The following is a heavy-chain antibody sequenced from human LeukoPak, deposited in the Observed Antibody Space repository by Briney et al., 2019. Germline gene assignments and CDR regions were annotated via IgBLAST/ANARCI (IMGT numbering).Heavy chain of an antibody. CDR2: IKQDGSEK. CDR1: GFTFSSYW. Sequence: PGGSLRLSCAASGFTFSSYWMSWVRQAPGKGLEWVANIKQDGSEKYYVDSVKGRFTISRDNAKNSLYLQMNSLRAEDTAVYYCAKKWGYYDSPWGYFDYWGQGTLVTVSS. D-gene: IGHD3-22*01. CDR3: AKKWGYYDSPWGYFDY. V-gene: IGHV3-7*01. J-gene: IGHJ4*02.